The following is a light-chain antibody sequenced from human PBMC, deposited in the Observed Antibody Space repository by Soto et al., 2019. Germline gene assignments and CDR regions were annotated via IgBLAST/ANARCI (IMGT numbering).Light chain of an antibody. CDR1: QSVSSSY. Sequence: EIVLTQSPCTLSLSPGERATISCRASQSVSSSYLAWYQQKPGQAPRLLIYGASSRATGIPDSFSGSGSGKDFPLTISSLEPEDFALYSCQQYGSSPLFGQGTKLEIK. V-gene: IGKV3-20*01. CDR3: QQYGSSPL. CDR2: GAS. J-gene: IGKJ2*01.